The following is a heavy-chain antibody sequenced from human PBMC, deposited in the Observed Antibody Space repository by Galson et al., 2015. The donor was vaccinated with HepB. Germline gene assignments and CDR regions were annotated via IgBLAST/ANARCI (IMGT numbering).Heavy chain of an antibody. D-gene: IGHD3-22*01. J-gene: IGHJ6*03. CDR2: IIPIFGTA. CDR3: AGTTYYYDSSGYFRPYYYYMDV. Sequence: SVKVSCKASGGTFSSYAISWVRQAPGQGLEWMGGIIPIFGTANYAQKFQGRVTITADKSTSTAYMELSSLRSEDTAVYYCAGTTYYYDSSGYFRPYYYYMDVWGKGTTVTVSS. CDR1: GGTFSSYA. V-gene: IGHV1-69*06.